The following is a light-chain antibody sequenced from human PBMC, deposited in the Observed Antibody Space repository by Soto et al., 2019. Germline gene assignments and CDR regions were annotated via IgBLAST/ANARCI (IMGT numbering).Light chain of an antibody. CDR3: QQSYSTPPWT. J-gene: IGKJ1*01. V-gene: IGKV1-39*01. Sequence: DIQMTQSPSSLSASLGGRVTITCRASQSIVTYLNWYHQKPGKAPKLLIYAASSLQSGVPSRFSGSGSGTDFALTISSLQPEDVATYYCQQSYSTPPWTFGQGTKVEIK. CDR2: AAS. CDR1: QSIVTY.